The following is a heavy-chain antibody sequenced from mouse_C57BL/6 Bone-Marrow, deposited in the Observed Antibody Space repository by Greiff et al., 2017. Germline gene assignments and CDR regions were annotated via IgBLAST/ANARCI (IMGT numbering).Heavy chain of an antibody. CDR1: GYSFTDYN. J-gene: IGHJ4*01. V-gene: IGHV1-39*01. CDR3: ASGYDYYCAMDY. Sequence: LVESGPELVKPGASVKISCKASGYSFTDYNMNWVKQSNGKSLEWIGVINPNYGATRYNPKFKGKATLTVDQSSSTAYMQLNSLTSEDSAVYYWASGYDYYCAMDYWGQGTSVTVSS. D-gene: IGHD2-4*01. CDR2: INPNYGAT.